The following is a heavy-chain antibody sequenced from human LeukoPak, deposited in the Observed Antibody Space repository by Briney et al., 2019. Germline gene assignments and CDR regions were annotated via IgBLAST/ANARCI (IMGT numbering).Heavy chain of an antibody. J-gene: IGHJ5*02. D-gene: IGHD3-22*01. CDR3: AVTQYYYDSSGYPTVHWFDP. CDR1: GGTFSSYA. V-gene: IGHV1-69*13. Sequence: SVKVSCKASGGTFSSYAISWVRQAPGQGLEWMGGIIPIFGTANYAQKFQGRVTITADESTSTAYMELSSLRSEDTAVYYCAVTQYYYDSSGYPTVHWFDPWGQGTLVTVSS. CDR2: IIPIFGTA.